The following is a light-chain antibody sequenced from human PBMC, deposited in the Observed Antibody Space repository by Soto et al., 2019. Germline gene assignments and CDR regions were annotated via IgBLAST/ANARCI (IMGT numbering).Light chain of an antibody. CDR3: AAWDDSLNRYV. V-gene: IGLV1-44*01. J-gene: IGLJ1*01. Sequence: QSVLTQPPSASGTPGQRVTISCSGSSSNIGSNTVNWYQQLPGTAPKLLIYSNNQRPSGVPDRFSGSKSGTSASLAISGLQSEDEADYYSAAWDDSLNRYVFGTGTRSPS. CDR1: SSNIGSNT. CDR2: SNN.